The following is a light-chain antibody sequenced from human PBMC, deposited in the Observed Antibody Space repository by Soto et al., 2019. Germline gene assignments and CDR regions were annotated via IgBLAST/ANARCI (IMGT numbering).Light chain of an antibody. Sequence: QSALTQPASVSGSPGQSIAISCTGTSSDLGGYDSVSWYQQHPGKAPKLLIYEVTNRPSGVSSRFSGSKSGNTASLTISGLQAEDEAHYYCSSYSTISIVIFGGGTQLTVL. CDR2: EVT. V-gene: IGLV2-14*01. CDR3: SSYSTISIVI. J-gene: IGLJ2*01. CDR1: SSDLGGYDS.